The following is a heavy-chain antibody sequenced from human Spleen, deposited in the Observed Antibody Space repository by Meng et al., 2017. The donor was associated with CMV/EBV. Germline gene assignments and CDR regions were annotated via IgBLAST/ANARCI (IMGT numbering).Heavy chain of an antibody. D-gene: IGHD3-22*01. V-gene: IGHV1-18*01. J-gene: IGHJ3*02. Sequence: ASVKVSCKASGYTFTNYGISWVRQAPGQGLEWMGWISTYSGGTEYAQKFQGRVTMTTDTSTSIAYMELRSLRSDDTAVYFCARGGSYYDSDDAVDIWGQGTMVTVSS. CDR2: ISTYSGGT. CDR3: ARGGSYYDSDDAVDI. CDR1: GYTFTNYG.